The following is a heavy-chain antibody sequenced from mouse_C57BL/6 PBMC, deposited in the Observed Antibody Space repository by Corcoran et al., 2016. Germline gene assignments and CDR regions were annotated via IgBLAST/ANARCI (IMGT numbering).Heavy chain of an antibody. CDR3: ARIVSLITTVCAMDY. V-gene: IGHV8-12*01. Sequence: QVTLKESGPGILQSSQTLSLTCSFSGFSLSTSGMGVSWIRQPSGKGLEWLAHIYWDDDKRYNPSLKSRLTISKDTSRNQVFLKITSVDTADTATYYCARIVSLITTVCAMDYWGQGTSVTVSS. CDR2: IYWDDDK. CDR1: GFSLSTSGMG. D-gene: IGHD1-1*01. J-gene: IGHJ4*01.